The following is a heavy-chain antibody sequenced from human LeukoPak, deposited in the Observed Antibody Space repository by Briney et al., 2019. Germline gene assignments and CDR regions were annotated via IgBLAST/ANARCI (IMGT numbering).Heavy chain of an antibody. CDR1: GFTFSSSA. V-gene: IGHV3-30*04. CDR3: AKAESPDILSGYYRSYFDH. J-gene: IGHJ4*01. D-gene: IGHD3-9*01. CDR2: ISYGGTTK. Sequence: GRSLRLSCAASGFTFSSSAMHWVRQAPGKGLEWVAVISYGGTTKIYAESVKGRSTISRDNSKDTLYLQMNSLTTEDTAVYYCAKAESPDILSGYYRSYFDHWGQGTLVTVSS.